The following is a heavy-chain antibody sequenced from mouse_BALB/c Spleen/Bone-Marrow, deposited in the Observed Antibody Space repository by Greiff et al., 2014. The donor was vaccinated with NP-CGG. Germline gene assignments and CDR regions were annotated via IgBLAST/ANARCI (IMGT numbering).Heavy chain of an antibody. CDR3: ARNFYGSAYFDF. CDR2: ISTYSGNT. J-gene: IGHJ2*01. V-gene: IGHV1-67*01. CDR1: GYKFTDYA. Sequence: VQLVESGPELVRPGVSVKISCKGSGYKFTDYAMHWVKQSHAKSLEWIGLISTYSGNTHYNQKFKGKATMTVDKSSSTAYMGLARLTSEDSAIYYCARNFYGSAYFDFWGQGSTLTVSS. D-gene: IGHD1-1*01.